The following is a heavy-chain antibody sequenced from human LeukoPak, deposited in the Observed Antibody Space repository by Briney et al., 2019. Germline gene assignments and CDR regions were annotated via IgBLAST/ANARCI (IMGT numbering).Heavy chain of an antibody. CDR1: GFTFRTYW. J-gene: IGHJ4*02. CDR2: IKEDGSEQ. CDR3: ARDSFETDIDY. D-gene: IGHD1-14*01. V-gene: IGHV3-7*01. Sequence: GGSLRLSCAVSGFTFRTYWMSWVRQAPGKGLEWVANIKEDGSEQYYVNSLKGRFTISRDNVKNSLYLQMNSLRVEDSPVYYCARDSFETDIDYWGQGTLVTVSS.